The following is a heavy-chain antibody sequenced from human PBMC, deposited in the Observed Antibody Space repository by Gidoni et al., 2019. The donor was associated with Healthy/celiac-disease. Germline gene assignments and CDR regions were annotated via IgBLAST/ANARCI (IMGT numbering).Heavy chain of an antibody. V-gene: IGHV3-9*03. Sequence: EVQLVESGGGLVQPGRSLRLSCAASGFTFDDYAMHWVRQAPGKGLEWVAGISWNSGSIGYADSVKGRFTISRDNAKNSLYLQMNSLRAEDMALYYCAKGSNLYSSGWYVDAFDIWGQGTMVTVSS. D-gene: IGHD6-19*01. CDR2: ISWNSGSI. J-gene: IGHJ3*02. CDR3: AKGSNLYSSGWYVDAFDI. CDR1: GFTFDDYA.